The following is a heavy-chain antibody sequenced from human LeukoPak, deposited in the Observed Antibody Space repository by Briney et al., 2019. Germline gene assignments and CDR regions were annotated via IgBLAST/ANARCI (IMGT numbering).Heavy chain of an antibody. Sequence: GGSLRLSCAASGFTFSDYYMSWIRQAPGEGLEWVSYISSSGSTIYYADSVKGRFTISRDNAKNSLYLQMNSLRAEDTAVYYCARGEKYYYDSSGADYWGQGTLVTVSS. CDR2: ISSSGSTI. J-gene: IGHJ4*02. V-gene: IGHV3-11*01. D-gene: IGHD3-22*01. CDR3: ARGEKYYYDSSGADY. CDR1: GFTFSDYY.